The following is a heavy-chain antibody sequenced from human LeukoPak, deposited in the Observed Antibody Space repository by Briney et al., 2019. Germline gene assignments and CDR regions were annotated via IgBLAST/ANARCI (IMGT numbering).Heavy chain of an antibody. V-gene: IGHV5-51*03. J-gene: IGHJ6*03. CDR3: ARLLYYDFRSGYSTQSYMDV. CDR1: GYSFTSYW. Sequence: GESLKISCKGSGYSFTSYWIGWVRQMPGKGLEWMGIIYPGDSDTRYSPSFQGQVTISADKSISTAYLQWSSLKASDTAMYYCARLLYYDFRSGYSTQSYMDVWGKGTTVTVSS. CDR2: IYPGDSDT. D-gene: IGHD3-3*01.